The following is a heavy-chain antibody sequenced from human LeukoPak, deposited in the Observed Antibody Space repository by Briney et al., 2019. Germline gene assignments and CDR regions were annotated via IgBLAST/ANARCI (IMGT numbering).Heavy chain of an antibody. V-gene: IGHV3-23*01. Sequence: GGSLRLSCAASGFTFSSDAMSWVRQAPGKGLEWVSVISGSGGSTYYADSVKGRFTISRDNSKNTLYLQMNSLRAEDTAVYYCAKRRDYYGSGSNGLDVWGQGTPVTVSS. D-gene: IGHD3-10*01. CDR2: ISGSGGST. CDR3: AKRRDYYGSGSNGLDV. J-gene: IGHJ6*02. CDR1: GFTFSSDA.